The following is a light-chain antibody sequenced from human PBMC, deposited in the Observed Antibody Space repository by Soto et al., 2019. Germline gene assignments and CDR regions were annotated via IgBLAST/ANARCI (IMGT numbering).Light chain of an antibody. V-gene: IGLV2-14*01. CDR2: DVS. CDR3: CSYATGSVYV. J-gene: IGLJ1*01. CDR1: SSDVGGYNY. Sequence: QPASVSGSPGQSITISCTGTSSDVGGYNYVSWYQQHPGKVPKLMMFDVSNRPSGVSNRFSGSKSGNTASLTISGLQAEDEADYFCCSYATGSVYVFGTGTKLTVL.